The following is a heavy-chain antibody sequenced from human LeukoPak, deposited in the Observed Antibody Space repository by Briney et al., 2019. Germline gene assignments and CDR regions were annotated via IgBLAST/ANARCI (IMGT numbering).Heavy chain of an antibody. D-gene: IGHD4-17*01. CDR3: SRPAAGDYDDY. Sequence: GASVTVSCMASRYTFTGYYMHWVRQAPRQGVKWMGWINPNSGGTKYAQMSQGRVNITRGTSNRTVYMELSRLSRDDNAVYYRSRPAAGDYDDYWGEGTLVTVSA. CDR1: RYTFTGYY. CDR2: INPNSGGT. J-gene: IGHJ4*02. V-gene: IGHV1-2*02.